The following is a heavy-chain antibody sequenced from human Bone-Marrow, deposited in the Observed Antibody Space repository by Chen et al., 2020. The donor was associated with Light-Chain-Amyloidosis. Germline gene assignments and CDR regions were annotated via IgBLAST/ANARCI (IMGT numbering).Heavy chain of an antibody. D-gene: IGHD3-10*01. CDR2: INPRNGDS. V-gene: IGHV1-2*02. CDR3: ARDMDFHLDV. Sequence: QVQLVQSGAEVTMSGASVKVPCKASGYTLKDYLMSWVRQAPGQGIEWMGWINPRNGDSESAQKFQGRVTMTRDTSITTVYMELSGLRFDDTAIYYCARDMDFHLDVWGQGTTVTVSS. J-gene: IGHJ6*02. CDR1: GYTLKDYL.